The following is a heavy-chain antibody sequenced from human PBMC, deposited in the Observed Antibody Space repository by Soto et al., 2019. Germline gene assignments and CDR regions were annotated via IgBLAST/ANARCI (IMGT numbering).Heavy chain of an antibody. J-gene: IGHJ6*03. V-gene: IGHV4-34*01. D-gene: IGHD2-2*01. Sequence: SETLSLTCAVYGGSFSGYYWSWIRQPPGKGLEWIGEINHSGSTNYNPSLKSRVTISVDTSKSQFSLKLSSVTAADTAVYYCARDSGGARYCSSTSCYARYYYYYYMDVWGKGTTVTVSS. CDR3: ARDSGGARYCSSTSCYARYYYYYYMDV. CDR2: INHSGST. CDR1: GGSFSGYY.